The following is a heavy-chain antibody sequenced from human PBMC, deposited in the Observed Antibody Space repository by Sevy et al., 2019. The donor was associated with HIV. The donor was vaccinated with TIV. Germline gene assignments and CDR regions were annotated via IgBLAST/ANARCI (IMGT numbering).Heavy chain of an antibody. CDR1: GFTFSSNY. D-gene: IGHD3-22*01. CDR3: ARDRWDGSGYSAFDI. CDR2: IYSGGST. J-gene: IGHJ3*02. V-gene: IGHV3-66*01. Sequence: GGSLRLSCAASGFTFSSNYMSWVRQAPGKGLEWVSVIYSGGSTYYGESVKGRLTISRDNSKNTLYLQMNSLRAEDTAVYYCARDRWDGSGYSAFDIWGQGTMVTVSS.